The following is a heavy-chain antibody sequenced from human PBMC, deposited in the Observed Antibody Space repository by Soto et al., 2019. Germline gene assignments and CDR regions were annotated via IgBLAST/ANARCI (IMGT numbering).Heavy chain of an antibody. V-gene: IGHV3-21*01. J-gene: IGHJ3*02. CDR1: GFTFSSYS. CDR3: ARDGDSSSWYTTDAFDI. Sequence: GSLRLSCSASGFTFSSYSMNWVRQAPWKGLEWVSSISSSSSYIYYADSVKGRFTISRGNAKNSLYLQMNSLRAEDTAVYYCARDGDSSSWYTTDAFDIWGQGTMVTVSS. CDR2: ISSSSSYI. D-gene: IGHD6-13*01.